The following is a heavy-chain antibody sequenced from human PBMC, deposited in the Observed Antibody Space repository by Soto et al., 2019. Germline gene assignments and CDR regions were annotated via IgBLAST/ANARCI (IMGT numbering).Heavy chain of an antibody. CDR2: ISSSSSYI. Sequence: EVQLVEAGGGLVKPGGSLRLSCAASGFTFRSYSMNWVRQAPGKRLEWVSSISSSSSYIYYADSVKGRFTISRHNAKNSLYLKKSSLGAEYTAVYYCMRDYDWGSGYYHKGGAFDIWGQGTMVPVSS. V-gene: IGHV3-21*01. CDR1: GFTFRSYS. D-gene: IGHD3-22*01. CDR3: MRDYDWGSGYYHKGGAFDI. J-gene: IGHJ3*02.